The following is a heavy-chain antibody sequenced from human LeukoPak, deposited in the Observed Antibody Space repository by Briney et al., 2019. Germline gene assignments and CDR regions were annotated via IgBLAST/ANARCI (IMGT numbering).Heavy chain of an antibody. J-gene: IGHJ4*02. D-gene: IGHD6-19*01. V-gene: IGHV1-8*01. CDR1: GYTFTSYD. Sequence: ASVKVSCKASGYTFTSYDINWVRQATVQGLEWMGWMNPNSGNTGYAQKFQGRVTITRNTSISTAYMELSSLRSEDTAVYYCARGVVRGGWYHLFDYWGQGTLVTVSS. CDR2: MNPNSGNT. CDR3: ARGVVRGGWYHLFDY.